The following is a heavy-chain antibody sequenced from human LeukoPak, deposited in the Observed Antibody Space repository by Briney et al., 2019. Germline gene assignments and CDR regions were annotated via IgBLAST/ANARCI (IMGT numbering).Heavy chain of an antibody. V-gene: IGHV1-69*05. D-gene: IGHD3-3*01. CDR3: VWSFLEWLFYAGQYYFDY. CDR1: GGTFSSYA. Sequence: ASVKVSCKASGGTFSSYAISWVRQAPGQGLEWMGGIIPIFGTANYAQKFQGRVTITTDESTSTAYMELSSLRSEDTAVYYCVWSFLEWLFYAGQYYFDYWGQGTLVTVSS. J-gene: IGHJ4*02. CDR2: IIPIFGTA.